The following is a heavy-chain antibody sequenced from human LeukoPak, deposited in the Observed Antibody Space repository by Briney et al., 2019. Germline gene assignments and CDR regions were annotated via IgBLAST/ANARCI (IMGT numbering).Heavy chain of an antibody. CDR1: GFTFSSYS. CDR3: ASAWGDYYDTDY. CDR2: ISSSSSYI. D-gene: IGHD3-22*01. Sequence: KPGGSLRLSCAASGFTFSSYSMNWVRQAPGKGLEWVSSISSSSSYIYYADSVKGRFTISRDNAKNSLYLQMNSLRAEDTAVYYCASAWGDYYDTDYWGQGTLVTVSS. J-gene: IGHJ4*02. V-gene: IGHV3-21*01.